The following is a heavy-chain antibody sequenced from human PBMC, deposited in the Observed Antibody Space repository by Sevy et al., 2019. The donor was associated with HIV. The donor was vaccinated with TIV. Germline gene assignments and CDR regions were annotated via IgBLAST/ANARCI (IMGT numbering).Heavy chain of an antibody. V-gene: IGHV6-1*01. Sequence: KQSQTLSLTCAISGDSVSSNSAAWNWIRQSPSRGLEWLGRTYYRSKWYNDYAVSVKSRITINPDTSKNQFSLQLNSVTPEDTAVYYCARDYRGYYDSSGVDAFDIGGQGTMVTVSS. CDR1: GDSVSSNSAA. CDR2: TYYRSKWYN. CDR3: ARDYRGYYDSSGVDAFDI. J-gene: IGHJ3*02. D-gene: IGHD3-22*01.